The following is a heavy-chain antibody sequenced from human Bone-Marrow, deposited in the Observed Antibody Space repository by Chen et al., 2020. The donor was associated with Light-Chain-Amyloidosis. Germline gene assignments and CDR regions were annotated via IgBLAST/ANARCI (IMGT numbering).Heavy chain of an antibody. CDR2: IHPHSGDT. CDR3: VRGALTIFGPLRD. J-gene: IGHJ4*02. D-gene: IGHD3-3*01. Sequence: QVHLVQSAAEVKKPGASVRVSCKTSGYTFTASYMHWVRQAPGQGLEWMGWIHPHSGDTHSAQKVXGXVXXXXXXXXXXXXXXXXXXXXXXXXVYYCVRGALTIFGPLRDWGQGTLVTVSS. CDR1: GYTFTASY. V-gene: IGHV1-2*02.